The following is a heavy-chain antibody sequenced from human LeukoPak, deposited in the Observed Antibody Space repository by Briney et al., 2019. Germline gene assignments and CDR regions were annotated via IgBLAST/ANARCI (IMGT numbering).Heavy chain of an antibody. D-gene: IGHD6-13*01. CDR2: ISGSGGST. J-gene: IGHJ4*01. Sequence: GGSLRLSCAASGFTFSSYAMSWVRQAPGKGLEWISAISGSGGSTCYADSVKGRFTISRDNSKNTLYLQMNSLRAEDTAAYYCARDSGGPTAGTFDYWGQGTLVTVSS. V-gene: IGHV3-23*01. CDR1: GFTFSSYA. CDR3: ARDSGGPTAGTFDY.